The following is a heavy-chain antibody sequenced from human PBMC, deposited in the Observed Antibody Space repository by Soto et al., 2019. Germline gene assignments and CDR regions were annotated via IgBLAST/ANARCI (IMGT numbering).Heavy chain of an antibody. CDR2: INNDGSST. CDR3: ARDLVVPYEAHFDY. D-gene: IGHD5-12*01. V-gene: IGHV3-74*01. CDR1: GFTFSSYW. J-gene: IGHJ4*02. Sequence: GGSLRLSCAASGFTFSSYWMHWVRQAPGKGLVWVSGINNDGSSTSYADSVKGRFTISRDNSKNTLYLQMNSLRAEDTAVYYCARDLVVPYEAHFDYWGQGTLVTVSS.